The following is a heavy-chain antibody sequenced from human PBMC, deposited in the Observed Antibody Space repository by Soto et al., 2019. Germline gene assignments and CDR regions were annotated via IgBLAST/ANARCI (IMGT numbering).Heavy chain of an antibody. CDR3: ARGRYGDY. D-gene: IGHD1-1*01. J-gene: IGHJ4*02. CDR1: GYGFTTYG. Sequence: QVHLVQSGAEVKKPGASVKVSWKGSGYGFTTYGITWVRQAPGQGLEWMAWISAHNGNTNYAQKLQGRVTVTRDTSTSTAYMELRSLRSDDTAVYYCARGRYGDYWGQGSLVTVSS. V-gene: IGHV1-18*01. CDR2: ISAHNGNT.